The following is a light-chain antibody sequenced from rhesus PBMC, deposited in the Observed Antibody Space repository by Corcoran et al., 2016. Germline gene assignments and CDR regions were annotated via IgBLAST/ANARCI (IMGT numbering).Light chain of an antibody. Sequence: QAALTQPRSVSGSPGQSVTISCTTTSSDIGGYNYVSWYQQHPGTAPKLMIYEVSKRPSGVSDRFSGSKSGNTASLTISGLQAEDEADYYCSSYAGSNTFIFGGGTRLPVL. CDR2: EVS. V-gene: IGLV2-32*02. J-gene: IGLJ1*01. CDR1: SSDIGGYNY. CDR3: SSYAGSNTFI.